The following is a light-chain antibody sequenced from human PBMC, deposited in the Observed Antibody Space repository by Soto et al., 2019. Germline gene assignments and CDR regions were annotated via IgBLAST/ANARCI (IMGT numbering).Light chain of an antibody. CDR3: QQDYNFHYT. V-gene: IGKV3D-7*01. CDR2: GAS. Sequence: EIVMTQSPATLSLSPGERATLSCRASQSVSSSYLSWYQQKPGQAPRLLIYGASTRATGIPARFSGSGSGTDFTLTISSLQPEDFAVYYCQQDYNFHYTFGQGTKLEIK. CDR1: QSVSSSY. J-gene: IGKJ2*01.